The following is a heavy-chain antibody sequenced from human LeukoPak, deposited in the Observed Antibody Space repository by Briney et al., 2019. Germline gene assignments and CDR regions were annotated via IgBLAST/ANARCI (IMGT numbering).Heavy chain of an antibody. V-gene: IGHV3-74*01. CDR1: GFTFSSFW. CDR2: INIDGFST. D-gene: IGHD1-26*01. J-gene: IGHJ4*02. Sequence: PGRSLRLSCAASGFTFSSFWIHSVSHLPRNWLVGVSRINIDGFSTTYPDSVKGQFNISRAKTNTPLYLPMNRLRAEHTTAYHCARGTSGGYFDDWGQGTLVTVSS. CDR3: ARGTSGGYFDD.